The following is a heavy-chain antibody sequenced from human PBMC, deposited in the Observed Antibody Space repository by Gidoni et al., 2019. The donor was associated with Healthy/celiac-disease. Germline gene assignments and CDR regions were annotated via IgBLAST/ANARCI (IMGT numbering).Heavy chain of an antibody. Sequence: QVQLVQSGAEVKKPGASVKVSCKASGYTFTSYGISWVRQAPGQGLEWMGWISAYNGNTNYAQKLQGRVTMTTDTSTSTAYMELRSLRSDDTAVYYCARDTHQYSYDSQYYYYYGMDVWGQGTTVTVSS. CDR1: GYTFTSYG. D-gene: IGHD5-18*01. CDR3: ARDTHQYSYDSQYYYYYGMDV. J-gene: IGHJ6*02. V-gene: IGHV1-18*01. CDR2: ISAYNGNT.